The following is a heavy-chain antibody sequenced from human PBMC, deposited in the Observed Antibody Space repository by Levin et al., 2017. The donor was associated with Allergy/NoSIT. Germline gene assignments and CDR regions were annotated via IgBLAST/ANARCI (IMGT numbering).Heavy chain of an antibody. D-gene: IGHD4-17*01. Sequence: LSLTCAASGFPFSSYGMHWVRQAPGKGLEWVAVIWYDGSNKYYADSVKGRFTISRDNSKNTLYLQMNSLRAEDTAVYYCARDMSPGYGDYKYYFDYWGQGTLVTVSS. CDR1: GFPFSSYG. J-gene: IGHJ4*02. CDR2: IWYDGSNK. V-gene: IGHV3-33*01. CDR3: ARDMSPGYGDYKYYFDY.